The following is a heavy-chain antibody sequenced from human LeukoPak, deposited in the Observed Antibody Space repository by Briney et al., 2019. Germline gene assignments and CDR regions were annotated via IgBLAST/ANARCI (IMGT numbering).Heavy chain of an antibody. J-gene: IGHJ5*02. Sequence: SETLSLTCTVSGGSISSSSYYWGWIRQPPGKGLEWIGSIYYSGNANYNPSLKSRVTISVDTSKNQFSLNLSSVTAADTAVYYCAKGGPEASAGLSWFDPWGQGTLVTVSS. D-gene: IGHD1-14*01. V-gene: IGHV4-39*07. CDR3: AKGGPEASAGLSWFDP. CDR2: IYYSGNA. CDR1: GGSISSSSYY.